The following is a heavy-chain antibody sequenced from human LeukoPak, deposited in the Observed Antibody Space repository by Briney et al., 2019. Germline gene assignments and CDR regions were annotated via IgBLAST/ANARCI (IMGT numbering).Heavy chain of an antibody. V-gene: IGHV4-59*01. D-gene: IGHD5-24*01. J-gene: IGHJ4*02. CDR2: VHYSGST. Sequence: PSETLSLTCTVSGGSIGTYYWSWIRQPPGRGLEWIGYVHYSGSTRYSPSLKGRVTISVDTSKNQFSLKLNYVTAADTAVYFCARDGYNFGSFDYWGQGILVTVSS. CDR1: GGSIGTYY. CDR3: ARDGYNFGSFDY.